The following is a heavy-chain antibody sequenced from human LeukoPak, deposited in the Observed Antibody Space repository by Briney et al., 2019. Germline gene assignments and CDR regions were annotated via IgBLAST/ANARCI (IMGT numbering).Heavy chain of an antibody. V-gene: IGHV3-49*04. D-gene: IGHD6-19*01. J-gene: IGHJ4*02. CDR2: IRSKAYGGTT. Sequence: GRSLRLSCTASGFTVGDYAMSWVRQAPGKGLEWVGFIRSKAYGGTTEYAASVKGRFTISRDDSKSIAYLQMNSLKTEDTAVYYCTIASGWYVFDYWGQGTLVTVSS. CDR1: GFTVGDYA. CDR3: TIASGWYVFDY.